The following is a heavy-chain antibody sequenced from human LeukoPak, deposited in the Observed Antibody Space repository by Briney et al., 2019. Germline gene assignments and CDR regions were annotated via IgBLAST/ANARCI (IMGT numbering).Heavy chain of an antibody. CDR2: ISSAGTII. Sequence: PGGSLRLSCAASGFTFGTYSMHWVRQAPGKGLEWVAIISSAGTIINYADSVRGRFSISRDNSRNTLYLQMDSLRTEDTAVYYCAKDHRWPVDYWGQGTLVTVSS. V-gene: IGHV3-30-3*01. CDR3: AKDHRWPVDY. D-gene: IGHD4-23*01. J-gene: IGHJ4*02. CDR1: GFTFGTYS.